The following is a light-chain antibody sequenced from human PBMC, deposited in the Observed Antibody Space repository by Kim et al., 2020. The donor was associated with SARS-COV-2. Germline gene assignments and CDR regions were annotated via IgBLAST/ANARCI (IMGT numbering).Light chain of an antibody. CDR2: GAS. V-gene: IGKV1-9*01. Sequence: SVGDRVTITCRASQDISSYLAWYQQKPGKAPKLLIYGASTLQSGVPSRFSGRGSGTEFSLTISGLQPGDFATYYCQELNNYPALAFGGGTKVDIK. J-gene: IGKJ4*01. CDR1: QDISSY. CDR3: QELNNYPALA.